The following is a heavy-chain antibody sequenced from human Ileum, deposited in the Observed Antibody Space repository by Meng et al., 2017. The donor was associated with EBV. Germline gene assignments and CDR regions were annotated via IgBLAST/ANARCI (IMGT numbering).Heavy chain of an antibody. Sequence: PGPGPGLVKPSGTLSLTCAVSGGSISSSNGWSWVRQPPGKGLEWIGEIYHSGSTNYNPSLKSRVTISVDKSKNQFSLNLSSVTAADTAVYYCARVGQWLPIDYWGQGTLVTVSS. CDR3: ARVGQWLPIDY. V-gene: IGHV4-4*02. CDR2: IYHSGST. CDR1: GGSISSSNG. J-gene: IGHJ4*02. D-gene: IGHD6-19*01.